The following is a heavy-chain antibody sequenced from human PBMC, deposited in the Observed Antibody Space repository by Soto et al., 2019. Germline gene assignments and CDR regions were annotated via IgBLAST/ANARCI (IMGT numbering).Heavy chain of an antibody. CDR1: GFTFDDYA. D-gene: IGHD3-22*01. J-gene: IGHJ6*02. CDR3: AKDMGPTPNYYDSSGYYYYGMDV. CDR2: ISWNSGSI. Sequence: GGSLRLSCAASGFTFDDYAMHWVRQAPGKGLEWVSGISWNSGSIGYADSVKGRFTISRDNAKNSLYLQMNSLRAEDTALYYCAKDMGPTPNYYDSSGYYYYGMDVWGQGTTVTVSS. V-gene: IGHV3-9*01.